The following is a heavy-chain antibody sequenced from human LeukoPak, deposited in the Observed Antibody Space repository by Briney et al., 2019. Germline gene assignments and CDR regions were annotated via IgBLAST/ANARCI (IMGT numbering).Heavy chain of an antibody. CDR1: GFTFSSYA. J-gene: IGHJ4*02. V-gene: IGHV3-23*01. CDR3: AKRIQSAMAMGY. CDR2: ISGSGGST. Sequence: GGSLRLSCAASGFTFSSYAMSWVRQAPGKGLEWVSDISGSGGSTYYADSVKGRFTISRDNSKNTMYLQMNSLRAEDTAVYYCAKRIQSAMAMGYWDQGTLVTVSS. D-gene: IGHD5-18*01.